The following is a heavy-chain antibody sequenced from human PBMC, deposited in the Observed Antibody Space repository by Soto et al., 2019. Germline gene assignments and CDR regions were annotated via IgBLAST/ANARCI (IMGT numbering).Heavy chain of an antibody. J-gene: IGHJ4*02. CDR1: GFSLSTSGMG. CDR3: THSRKSYYDILTGYNY. D-gene: IGHD3-9*01. Sequence: ESGPTLVNPTQTLTLTCTFSGFSLSTSGMGVAWIRQPPGKALEWLALIYWDDDKRYSPSLKSRLTITKDTSKNQVVLTMTNMDPVDTATYYCTHSRKSYYDILTGYNYWGQGTLVTVSS. CDR2: IYWDDDK. V-gene: IGHV2-5*02.